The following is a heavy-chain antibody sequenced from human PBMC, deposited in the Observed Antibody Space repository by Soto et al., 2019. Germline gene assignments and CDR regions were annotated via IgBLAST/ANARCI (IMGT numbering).Heavy chain of an antibody. V-gene: IGHV4-59*08. J-gene: IGHJ6*02. CDR1: GGSISSYY. CDR2: IYYSGST. CDR3: ARNGGFGELYYYYGMDV. Sequence: SSETLSLTCTVSGGSISSYYWSWIRQPPGKGLEWIGYIYYSGSTNYNPSLKSRVTISVDTSKNQFSLKLSSVTAADTAVYYCARNGGFGELYYYYGMDVWGQGTTVTVSS. D-gene: IGHD3-10*01.